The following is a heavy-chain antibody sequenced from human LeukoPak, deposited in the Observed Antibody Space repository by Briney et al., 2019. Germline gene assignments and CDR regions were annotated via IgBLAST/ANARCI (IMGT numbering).Heavy chain of an antibody. D-gene: IGHD2-15*01. J-gene: IGHJ5*02. Sequence: ASVKVSCKASGYTFTNYGITWVRQAPGQGLEWMGWISAYNGNTNYAQKFQGRVTMTRDTSISTAYMELSRLRSDDTAVYYCAKCDCSGGSCYSQAVGWFDPWGQGTLVTVSS. CDR3: AKCDCSGGSCYSQAVGWFDP. CDR2: ISAYNGNT. CDR1: GYTFTNYG. V-gene: IGHV1-18*01.